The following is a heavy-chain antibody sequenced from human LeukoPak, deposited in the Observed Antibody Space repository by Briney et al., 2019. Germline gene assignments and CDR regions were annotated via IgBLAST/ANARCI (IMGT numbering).Heavy chain of an antibody. D-gene: IGHD2-15*01. Sequence: GGSLRLSCAASGFTFSSYWMHWVRQAPGKGLVWVSRINSDGSSTSYADSVKGRFTISRDNAKNTLYLQMNSLRAEDAAVYYCARNVLPGYFDYWGQGTLVTVSS. J-gene: IGHJ4*02. V-gene: IGHV3-74*01. CDR2: INSDGSST. CDR1: GFTFSSYW. CDR3: ARNVLPGYFDY.